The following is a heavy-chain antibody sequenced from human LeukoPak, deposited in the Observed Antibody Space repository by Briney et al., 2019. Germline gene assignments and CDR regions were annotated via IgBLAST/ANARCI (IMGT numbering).Heavy chain of an antibody. CDR1: GFTFSSYG. D-gene: IGHD3-22*01. CDR2: ISNDGSNQ. J-gene: IGHJ4*02. CDR3: AKRDGHYDSIRHYTFDY. V-gene: IGHV3-30*18. Sequence: PGGSLRLSCAASGFTFSSYGMYWVRQAPGKGLEWVAAISNDGSNQYYADSVKGRFTISRDNSKNTLLLQMNSLRAEDTAVYYCAKRDGHYDSIRHYTFDYWGLGTLVTVSS.